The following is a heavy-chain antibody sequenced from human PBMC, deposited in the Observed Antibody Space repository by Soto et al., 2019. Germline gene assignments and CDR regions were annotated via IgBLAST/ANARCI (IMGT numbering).Heavy chain of an antibody. CDR1: GFTFSDYY. CDR3: ARVGFCSTGSCYDY. CDR2: ISNSGNTI. V-gene: IGHV3-11*01. J-gene: IGHJ4*02. D-gene: IGHD2-15*01. Sequence: QVQLVESGGGLVKPGGSLRLSCAASGFTFSDYYMSWIRQAPGKGLEWVSYISNSGNTIYYADSVKGRFTISRDNAKNSLSQQMNSLRADDTAVYYCARVGFCSTGSCYDYWGQGTLVTVSS.